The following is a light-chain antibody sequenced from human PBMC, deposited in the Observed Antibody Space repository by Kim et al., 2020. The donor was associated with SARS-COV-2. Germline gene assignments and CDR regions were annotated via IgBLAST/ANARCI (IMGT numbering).Light chain of an antibody. J-gene: IGKJ1*01. V-gene: IGKV3-20*01. CDR2: GAS. CDR3: QQYGSSPT. Sequence: EIVLTQSPGTLSLSPGERDTLSCRASQSVSSSYLAWYQQKPGQAPRLLIYGASCRATGIPDRFSGSGSGTDFTLTISRLEPEDFAVYYCQQYGSSPTFGQGTKVDIK. CDR1: QSVSSSY.